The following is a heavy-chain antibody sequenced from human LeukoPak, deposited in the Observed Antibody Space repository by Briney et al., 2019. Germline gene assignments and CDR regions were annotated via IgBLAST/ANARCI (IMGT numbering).Heavy chain of an antibody. Sequence: GGSLRLSCAASGFAFSDYAMSWVRQAPGKGLEWVSAFSGSGTNTYYADSVRGRFTISRDNSKNTLYLQMSSLRADDTAVYYCAKGLTDAFDIWGQGTMVTVSS. V-gene: IGHV3-23*01. J-gene: IGHJ3*02. CDR2: FSGSGTNT. CDR3: AKGLTDAFDI. D-gene: IGHD3-16*01. CDR1: GFAFSDYA.